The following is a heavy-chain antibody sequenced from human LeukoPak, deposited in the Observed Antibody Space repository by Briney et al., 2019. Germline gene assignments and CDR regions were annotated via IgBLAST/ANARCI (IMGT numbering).Heavy chain of an antibody. V-gene: IGHV3-7*03. J-gene: IGHJ6*02. CDR3: ARDRIWWGLTGGMDV. CDR2: IKQDGSEK. Sequence: GGSLRLSCAASGFTFSDYVMSWVRQAPGKGLEWVAAIKQDGSEKYYVDSVKGRFTISRDNAKNSLYLQMNSLRAEDTAVYYCARDRIWWGLTGGMDVWGQGTTVTVSS. CDR1: GFTFSDYV. D-gene: IGHD1-26*01.